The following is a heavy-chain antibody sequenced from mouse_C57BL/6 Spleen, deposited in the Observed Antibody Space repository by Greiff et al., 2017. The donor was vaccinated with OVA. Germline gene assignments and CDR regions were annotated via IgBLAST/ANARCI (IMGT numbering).Heavy chain of an antibody. CDR2: IYPSDSET. CDR1: GYTFTSYW. J-gene: IGHJ2*01. CDR3: ARWSGHYFDY. Sequence: VQLQQPGAELVRPGSSVKLSCKASGYTFTSYWMDWVKQRPGQGLEWIGNIYPSDSETHYNQKFKDKATLTVDKSSSTAYMQLSSLTSEDSAVYYCARWSGHYFDYWGQGTTLTVSS. V-gene: IGHV1-61*01. D-gene: IGHD3-2*02.